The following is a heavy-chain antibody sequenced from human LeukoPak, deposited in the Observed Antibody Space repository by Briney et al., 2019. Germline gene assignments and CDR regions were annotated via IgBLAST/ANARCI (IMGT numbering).Heavy chain of an antibody. Sequence: SVKVSCKASGGTFSSYAISWVRQAPGQGLEWMGRIIPILGIANYAQKFQGRVTITAYKSTSPAYMELRRLRSEATAVYYCARVTYGDYAHWGQGTLVTVSS. D-gene: IGHD4-17*01. CDR1: GGTFSSYA. J-gene: IGHJ4*02. CDR2: IIPILGIA. CDR3: ARVTYGDYAH. V-gene: IGHV1-69*04.